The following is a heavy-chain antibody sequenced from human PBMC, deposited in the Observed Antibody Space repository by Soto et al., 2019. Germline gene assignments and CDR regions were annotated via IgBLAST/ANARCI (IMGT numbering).Heavy chain of an antibody. V-gene: IGHV1-18*01. CDR1: GYTFTSYG. J-gene: IGHJ4*02. Sequence: GASVKVSCTASGYTFTSYGISWVRQAPGQGLEWMGWISAYNCNTNYAHKLQGRVTMTTDTSTSTAYMELRSLRSDDTAVYYCARDESPYSSSSNDYWGQGTLVTVSS. CDR3: ARDESPYSSSSNDY. CDR2: ISAYNCNT. D-gene: IGHD6-6*01.